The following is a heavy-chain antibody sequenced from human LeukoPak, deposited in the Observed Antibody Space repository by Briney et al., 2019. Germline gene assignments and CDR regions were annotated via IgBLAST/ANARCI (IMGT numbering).Heavy chain of an antibody. J-gene: IGHJ3*02. V-gene: IGHV3-53*01. CDR3: ARDPGYVWGSYRRGDAFDI. Sequence: PGGSLRLSCAASGLAFSINYMRGGRRAPAGGRGWVSGIYIDRSTYYADSVKGGFTICKENSKNTRYLQMNILRAEGTRVYYCARDPGYVWGSYRRGDAFDIWGQGTMVPVSS. CDR1: GLAFSINY. D-gene: IGHD3-16*02. CDR2: IYIDRST.